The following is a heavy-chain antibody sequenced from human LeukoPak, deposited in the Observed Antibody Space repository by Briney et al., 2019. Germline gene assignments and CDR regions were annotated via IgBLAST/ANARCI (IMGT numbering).Heavy chain of an antibody. V-gene: IGHV4-30-4*08. CDR2: IYYSGST. D-gene: IGHD3-10*01. Sequence: SETLSLTCTVSGGSISSGDYYWSWIRQPPGKGREWIGYIYYSGSTYYNPSLKSRVTISVDTSRNQFSLKLSSVTPADTAVYYCAGDSSDMVRGVINYYYYYMDVWGKGTTVTVSS. CDR1: GGSISSGDYY. J-gene: IGHJ6*03. CDR3: AGDSSDMVRGVINYYYYYMDV.